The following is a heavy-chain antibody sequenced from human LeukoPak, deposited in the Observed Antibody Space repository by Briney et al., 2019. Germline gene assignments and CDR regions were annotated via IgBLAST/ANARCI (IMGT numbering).Heavy chain of an antibody. CDR1: GYTFTGSY. D-gene: IGHD5/OR15-5a*01. CDR2: MNPNSGNT. J-gene: IGHJ4*02. Sequence: GASVKVSCKASGYTFTGSYMHWVRQATGQGLEWMGWMNPNSGNTGYAQKFQGRVTMTRNTSISTAYMELSSLRSEDTAVYYCARSLISRSNDYWGQGTLVTVSS. V-gene: IGHV1-8*02. CDR3: ARSLISRSNDY.